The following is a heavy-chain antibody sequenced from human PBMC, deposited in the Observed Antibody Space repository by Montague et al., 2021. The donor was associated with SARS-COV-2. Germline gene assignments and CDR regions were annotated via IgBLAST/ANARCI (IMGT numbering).Heavy chain of an antibody. J-gene: IGHJ6*02. CDR1: GFTFSSYA. V-gene: IGHV3-30*04. CDR3: ARDLGSYYGRDV. CDR2: ISYDGSNK. Sequence: SLRLSCAASGFTFSSYAMHWVRQAPGKGLEWVAVISYDGSNKYYADSVKGRFTISRDNSKNTLYLQMNSLRAEDTAVYYCARDLGSYYGRDVWGQGTTVTVSS.